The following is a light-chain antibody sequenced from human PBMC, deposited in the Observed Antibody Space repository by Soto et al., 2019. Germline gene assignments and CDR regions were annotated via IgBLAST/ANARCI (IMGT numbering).Light chain of an antibody. J-gene: IGLJ3*02. V-gene: IGLV2-14*01. CDR2: EVS. CDR1: SSDVGGYNY. Sequence: QSALTQPASVSGSPGQSITISCTGTSSDVGGYNYVSWYQHHPGKAPKVMIYEVSNRPSGVSNRFSGSKAGNTASLTISGLQAEDEADYFCCSYTSSNTLVFGGGTTLTVL. CDR3: CSYTSSNTLV.